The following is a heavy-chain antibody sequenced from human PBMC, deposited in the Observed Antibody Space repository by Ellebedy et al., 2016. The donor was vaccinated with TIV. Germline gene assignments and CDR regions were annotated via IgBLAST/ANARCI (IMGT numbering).Heavy chain of an antibody. CDR3: ARDKNTGYIDY. J-gene: IGHJ4*02. D-gene: IGHD2-8*02. V-gene: IGHV3-33*01. CDR2: IWLDGSKE. Sequence: GESLKLSCAASGFTFSRSGMHWVRQAPGKGLEWVAIIWLDGSKEYYADSVKGRFTISRDNSKNTLYMQMNSLRAEDTAVYYCARDKNTGYIDYWGQGALVTVSP. CDR1: GFTFSRSG.